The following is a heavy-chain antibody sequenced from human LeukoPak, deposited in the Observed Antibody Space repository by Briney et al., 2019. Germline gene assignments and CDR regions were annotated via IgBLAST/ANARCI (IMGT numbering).Heavy chain of an antibody. J-gene: IGHJ4*02. CDR2: IIPILGIA. D-gene: IGHD2-2*01. CDR1: GGTFSSYA. V-gene: IGHV1-69*04. CDR3: ASRGVGYCSSTSCYLGY. Sequence: ASVKVSCKASGGTFSSYAISWVRQAPGQGLEWMGRIIPILGIANYAQKFQGRVTVTADKSTSTAYMELSSLRSEDTAVYYCASRGVGYCSSTSCYLGYWGQGTLVTVSS.